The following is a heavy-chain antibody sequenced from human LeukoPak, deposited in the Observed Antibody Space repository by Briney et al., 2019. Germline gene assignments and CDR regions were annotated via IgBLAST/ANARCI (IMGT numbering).Heavy chain of an antibody. CDR1: GFTFSDHG. CDR2: ISYDGSNK. V-gene: IGHV3-30*18. CDR3: AKGEGPLDY. D-gene: IGHD1-26*01. Sequence: PGGSLRLSCAASGFTFSDHGIHWVRQAPGKGLEWLALISYDGSNKYYADSVKGRFTISRDNSKNTLYLQMNSLRPEDTAVYYCAKGEGPLDYWGQGSLVTVSS. J-gene: IGHJ4*02.